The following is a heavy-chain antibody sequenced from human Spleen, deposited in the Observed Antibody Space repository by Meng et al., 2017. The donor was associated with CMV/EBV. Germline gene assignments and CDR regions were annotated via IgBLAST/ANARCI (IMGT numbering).Heavy chain of an antibody. CDR3: ARLSVVGGSRGVVVPAAIVLEIPNWFDP. V-gene: IGHV5-51*01. Sequence: GESLKISCKGSGYRFVSYWIGWVRQMPGKGLEWMGIIYPDDSDTRYSPSFQGQVTISADKSISTAYLQWSSLKASDTAMYYCARLSVVGGSRGVVVPAAIVLEIPNWFDPWGQGTLVTVSS. CDR1: GYRFVSYW. CDR2: IYPDDSDT. D-gene: IGHD2-2*02. J-gene: IGHJ5*02.